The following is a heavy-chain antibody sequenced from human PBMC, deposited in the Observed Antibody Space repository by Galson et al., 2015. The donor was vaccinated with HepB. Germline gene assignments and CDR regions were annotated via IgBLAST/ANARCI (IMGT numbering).Heavy chain of an antibody. CDR2: IIPIFGTA. V-gene: IGHV1-69*13. CDR3: ARDCSSTSCSTGGCYYYGMDV. J-gene: IGHJ6*02. D-gene: IGHD2-2*01. Sequence: SVKVSCKASGGTFSSYAISWVRQAPGQGLEWMGGIIPIFGTANYAQKFQGRVTITADESTSTAYMELSSLRSEDTAVYYCARDCSSTSCSTGGCYYYGMDVWGQGTTVTVSS. CDR1: GGTFSSYA.